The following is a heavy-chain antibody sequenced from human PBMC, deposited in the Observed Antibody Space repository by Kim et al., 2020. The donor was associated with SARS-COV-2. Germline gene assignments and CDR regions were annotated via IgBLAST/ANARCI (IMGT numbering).Heavy chain of an antibody. V-gene: IGHV4-31*02. J-gene: IGHJ4*02. D-gene: IGHD3-22*01. CDR3: ARARITMIVVVKYFDY. Sequence: PSHKSRVTIYVDTSKNPFSLKLSSVTAADTAVYYCARARITMIVVVKYFDYWGQGTLVTVSS.